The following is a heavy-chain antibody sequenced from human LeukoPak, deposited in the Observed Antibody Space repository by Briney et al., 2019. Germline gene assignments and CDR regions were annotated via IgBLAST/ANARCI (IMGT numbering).Heavy chain of an antibody. V-gene: IGHV3-48*04. CDR3: ARDRYVGATTAGDSDS. D-gene: IGHD1-26*01. Sequence: GGSLRLSCAASGFTFSLYSMNWVRQAPGKGLEWVSYITSGSSTIYYADSVKGRFTISRDNAKNSLYLQMNSLRAEDTAVYYCARDRYVGATTAGDSDSWGQGTLVTVSS. J-gene: IGHJ4*02. CDR1: GFTFSLYS. CDR2: ITSGSSTI.